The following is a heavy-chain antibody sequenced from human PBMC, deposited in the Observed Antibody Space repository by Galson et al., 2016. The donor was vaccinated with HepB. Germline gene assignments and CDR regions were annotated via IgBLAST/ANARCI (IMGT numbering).Heavy chain of an antibody. CDR1: GYTFTTYG. V-gene: IGHV1-18*01. CDR3: AREDWNPRYYFNGMDV. D-gene: IGHD1-1*01. J-gene: IGHJ6*02. Sequence: SVKVSCKASGYTFTTYGISWVRQAPGQGLEWMGWISGYNGNTHYAQKFQDRVTLTRDTSTGTAYMDLWSLTSDDTAVSYCAREDWNPRYYFNGMDVWGQGTTVTVSS. CDR2: ISGYNGNT.